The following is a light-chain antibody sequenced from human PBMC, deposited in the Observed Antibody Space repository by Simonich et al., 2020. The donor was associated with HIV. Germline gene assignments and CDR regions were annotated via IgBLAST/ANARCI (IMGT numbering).Light chain of an antibody. CDR1: QSVSSN. CDR2: GPS. V-gene: IGKV3-15*01. Sequence: EIVMTQSPATLSVSPGERAPLSCRASQSVSSNLAWYQQKPGQAPRLLIYGPSTRATGIPARFSGSGSGTEFTLTISSLQSEDFAVYYCQHYNNWPPITFGQGTRLEIK. CDR3: QHYNNWPPIT. J-gene: IGKJ5*01.